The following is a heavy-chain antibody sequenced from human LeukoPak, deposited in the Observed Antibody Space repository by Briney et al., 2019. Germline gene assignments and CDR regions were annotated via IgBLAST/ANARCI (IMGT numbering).Heavy chain of an antibody. CDR2: ISGSGGST. CDR3: AKNRDPQLERGSDY. CDR1: GFTFSSYA. D-gene: IGHD1-14*01. J-gene: IGHJ4*02. Sequence: GGSLRLSCAASGFTFSSYAMSWVRQAPGKGLEWVSAISGSGGSTYYADSVKGRFTISRDNSKNTLYLQMNSLRVEDTAVYYCAKNRDPQLERGSDYWGQGTLVTVSS. V-gene: IGHV3-23*01.